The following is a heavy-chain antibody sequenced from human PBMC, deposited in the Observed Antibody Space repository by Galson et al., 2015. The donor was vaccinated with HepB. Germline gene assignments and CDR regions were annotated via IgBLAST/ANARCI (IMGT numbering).Heavy chain of an antibody. D-gene: IGHD4-17*01. CDR3: ARALYGDYITLWFFDY. Sequence: SLRLSCAASGFTFSSYGMHWVRQAPGKGLEWVAVIWYDGSNKYYADSVKGRFTISRDNSKNTLYLQMNSLRAEDTAVYYCARALYGDYITLWFFDYWGQGTLVTVSS. CDR1: GFTFSSYG. J-gene: IGHJ4*02. V-gene: IGHV3-33*08. CDR2: IWYDGSNK.